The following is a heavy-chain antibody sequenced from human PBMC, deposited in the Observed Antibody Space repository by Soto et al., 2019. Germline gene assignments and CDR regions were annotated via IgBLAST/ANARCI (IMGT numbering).Heavy chain of an antibody. Sequence: SETLSLTCTVSGGSISDTSYYWGWIRQTPGKGLEWIGSIFYTGSAYYNSSLKGRVSISVDTSKNQFSLKLISVAAADTAVYHCGRVAPGITIFGVVKVYYYYGMDVWGQGTTVTVSS. CDR2: IFYTGSA. CDR1: GGSISDTSYY. CDR3: GRVAPGITIFGVVKVYYYYGMDV. J-gene: IGHJ6*02. D-gene: IGHD3-3*01. V-gene: IGHV4-39*01.